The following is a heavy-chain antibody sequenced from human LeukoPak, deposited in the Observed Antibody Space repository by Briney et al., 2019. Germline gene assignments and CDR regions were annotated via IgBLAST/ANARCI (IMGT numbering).Heavy chain of an antibody. D-gene: IGHD3-16*01. J-gene: IGHJ4*02. Sequence: PSETLSLTCAVYGGSISGSFSGYYWTCISQTPGKGLEWIGEINHSGSTNYNPSLKSRVTISVDTSNNQFSLKLNSLTAADTAVYYCATFRWGVGFEYWGQGTLATVSS. CDR1: GGSISGSFSGYY. CDR3: ATFRWGVGFEY. V-gene: IGHV4-34*01. CDR2: INHSGST.